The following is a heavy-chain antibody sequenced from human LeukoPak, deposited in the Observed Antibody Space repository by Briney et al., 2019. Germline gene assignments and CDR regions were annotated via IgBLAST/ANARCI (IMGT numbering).Heavy chain of an antibody. CDR3: ARDQPSGSQEN. J-gene: IGHJ4*02. V-gene: IGHV1-69*05. CDR1: GGTFSSYA. CDR2: IIPIFGTA. D-gene: IGHD3-10*01. Sequence: ASVKVSCKASGGTFSSYAISWVRQAPGQGLEWMGGIIPIFGTANYTQKFQGRVTITTDESTSTAYMELSSLRSEDTAVYYCARDQPSGSQENWGQGTLVTVSS.